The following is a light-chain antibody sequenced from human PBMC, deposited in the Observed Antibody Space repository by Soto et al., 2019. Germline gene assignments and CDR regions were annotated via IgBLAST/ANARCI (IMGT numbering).Light chain of an antibody. J-gene: IGLJ2*01. CDR3: QVWDGNTVV. CDR2: RDK. V-gene: IGLV3-9*01. Sequence: SYELTQPLSVSVAPGQTATFTCGGDYIGSRNAHWYQQKPGQVPVLVIYRDKSRPSGIPERFSGSNSGNTATLTISRVQVGDEADYYCQVWDGNTVVFGGGTKVTVL. CDR1: YIGSRN.